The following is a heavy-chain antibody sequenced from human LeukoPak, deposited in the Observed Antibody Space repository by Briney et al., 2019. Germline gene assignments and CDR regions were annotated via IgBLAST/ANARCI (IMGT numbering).Heavy chain of an antibody. CDR3: AREYYYDSSGYYSSYYYYGMDV. Sequence: ASVKVSCKASGYTFSRYAIHWMRQAPGQRLEWMGWINAGNGNARYSQSFQDRITISRDTSANTVYMELSSLRSEDTAVYYCAREYYYDSSGYYSSYYYYGMDVWGQGTTVTVSS. CDR2: INAGNGNA. D-gene: IGHD3-22*01. V-gene: IGHV1-3*01. J-gene: IGHJ6*02. CDR1: GYTFSRYA.